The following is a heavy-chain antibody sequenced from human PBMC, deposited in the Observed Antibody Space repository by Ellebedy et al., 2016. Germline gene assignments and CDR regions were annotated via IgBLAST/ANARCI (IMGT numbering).Heavy chain of an antibody. CDR1: GFSLSTSGVV. J-gene: IGHJ4*02. Sequence: SGPTLVKPTQTLTLTCTFSGFSLSTSGVVVGWVRQPPGKALEWLAFVYWNNDKRYSPSLKTRVTITKDTSKNQVVLTITNMDPVDTATYFCVHRTTVTSVDYWGRGTLVTVSA. D-gene: IGHD4-17*01. CDR2: VYWNNDK. V-gene: IGHV2-5*01. CDR3: VHRTTVTSVDY.